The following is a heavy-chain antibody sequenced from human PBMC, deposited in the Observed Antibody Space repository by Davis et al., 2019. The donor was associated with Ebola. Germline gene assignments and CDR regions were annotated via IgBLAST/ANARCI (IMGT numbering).Heavy chain of an antibody. V-gene: IGHV1-2*04. CDR1: AYTFTSYY. CDR3: ARVGTVTNSFDY. D-gene: IGHD4-17*01. CDR2: INPNSGCT. Sequence: ASAKVSCKASAYTFTSYYMHWVRQAPGQGLEWMGWINPNSGCTNYAHQFQGWVTMTRDTSISTAYMELSRLRADDTAVYYCARVGTVTNSFDYWGQGTLVTVSS. J-gene: IGHJ4*02.